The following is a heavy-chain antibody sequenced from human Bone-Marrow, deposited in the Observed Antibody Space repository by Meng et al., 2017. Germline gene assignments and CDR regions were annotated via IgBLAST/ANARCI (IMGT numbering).Heavy chain of an antibody. CDR3: TRVFRDYYDSSAYFFDL. V-gene: IGHV3-73*01. CDR2: IRSNANSYAT. D-gene: IGHD3-22*01. J-gene: IGHJ2*01. CDR1: GFTFSDSA. Sequence: GESLKISCAASGFTFSDSAMHWVRQPSGKGLEWVGRIRSNANSYATAYATSVKGRFTISRDDSKNTAYLQMNSLKTEDTAVYFCTRVFRDYYDSSAYFFDLWGRGTLVTISS.